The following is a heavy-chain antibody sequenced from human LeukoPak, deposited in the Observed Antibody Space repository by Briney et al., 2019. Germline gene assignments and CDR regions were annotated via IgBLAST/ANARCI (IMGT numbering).Heavy chain of an antibody. V-gene: IGHV3-30*09. CDR1: GFTFSSYA. Sequence: GGSLRLSCAASGFTFSSYAMHWVRQAPGRGLEGVAVISYDGSNKYYADSVKGRFAISRDNSKNTLYLQMGSLRAEDMAVDYCARDSSGRRDYYYDMDVWGKGTTVTVSS. J-gene: IGHJ6*03. D-gene: IGHD6-19*01. CDR3: ARDSSGRRDYYYDMDV. CDR2: ISYDGSNK.